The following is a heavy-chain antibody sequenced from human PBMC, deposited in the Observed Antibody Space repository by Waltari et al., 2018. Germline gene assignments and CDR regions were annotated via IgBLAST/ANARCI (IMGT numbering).Heavy chain of an antibody. V-gene: IGHV4-59*01. CDR2: IYYSGST. J-gene: IGHJ3*02. CDR3: ARDLGYSSSAKAFDI. D-gene: IGHD6-13*01. CDR1: GGSISSYY. Sequence: QVQLQESGPGLVKPSETLSLTCTVSGGSISSYYWSWIRQPPGKGLEWIGYIYYSGSTNSNPSLTSRVTISVDTSKNPFSLKLSSVTAADTAVYYCARDLGYSSSAKAFDIWGQGTMVTVSS.